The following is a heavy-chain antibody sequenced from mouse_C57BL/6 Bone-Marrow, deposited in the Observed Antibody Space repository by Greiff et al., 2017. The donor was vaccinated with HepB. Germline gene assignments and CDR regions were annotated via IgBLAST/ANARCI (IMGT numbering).Heavy chain of an antibody. Sequence: QVQLQQPGAELVKPGASVKMSCKASGYTFTSYWITWVKQRPGHGLEWIGDIYPGSGSTNYNEKFKSKATLTVDTSSSTAYMQLSSLTSEDSAVYYCARGGYYGSSYAMDYWGQGTSVTVSS. CDR2: IYPGSGST. D-gene: IGHD1-1*01. CDR3: ARGGYYGSSYAMDY. CDR1: GYTFTSYW. V-gene: IGHV1-55*01. J-gene: IGHJ4*01.